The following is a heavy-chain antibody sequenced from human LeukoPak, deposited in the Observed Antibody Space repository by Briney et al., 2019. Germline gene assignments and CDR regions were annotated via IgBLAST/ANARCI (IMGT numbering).Heavy chain of an antibody. CDR1: GFTFSDYY. D-gene: IGHD5/OR15-5a*01. V-gene: IGHV3-11*01. J-gene: IGHJ6*03. CDR3: ASVYDSPPGSARTDYYMDV. Sequence: GGSLRLSCAASGFTFSDYYMSWIRQAPGKGLEWVSYISSSGSTIYYADSVEGRFTISRDNAKNSLYLQMNSLRAEDTAVYYCASVYDSPPGSARTDYYMDVWGKGTTVTVSS. CDR2: ISSSGSTI.